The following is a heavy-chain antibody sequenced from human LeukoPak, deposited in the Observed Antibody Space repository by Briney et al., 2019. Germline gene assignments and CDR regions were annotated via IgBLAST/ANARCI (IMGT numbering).Heavy chain of an antibody. J-gene: IGHJ4*02. CDR1: GGSISSYY. Sequence: SETLSLTWTVSGGSISSYYWSWIRQPPGKGLEWSGYIYYSGSTNYNPSLKSRVTISVDTSNNQFSLKLSSVTAADTAVYYCARDGGSRSGYYLWGQGTLVTVSS. V-gene: IGHV4-59*01. CDR2: IYYSGST. D-gene: IGHD3-22*01. CDR3: ARDGGSRSGYYL.